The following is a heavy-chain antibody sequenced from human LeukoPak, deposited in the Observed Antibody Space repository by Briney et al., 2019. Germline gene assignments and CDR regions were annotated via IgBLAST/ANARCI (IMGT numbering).Heavy chain of an antibody. V-gene: IGHV3-23*01. Sequence: GGSLRLSCAASGFTFRSYAMNWVRQAPGKGLEWVSAISGSGSATYYADSVKGRFTISRDNSKNTLYLQMNSLRAEDTAVYYCTRPGYYGSSRGEDYWGQGTLVTVSS. CDR1: GFTFRSYA. CDR3: TRPGYYGSSRGEDY. CDR2: ISGSGSAT. J-gene: IGHJ4*02. D-gene: IGHD3-10*01.